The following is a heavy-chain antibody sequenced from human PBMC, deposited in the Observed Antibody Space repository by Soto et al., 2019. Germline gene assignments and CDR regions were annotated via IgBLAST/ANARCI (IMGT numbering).Heavy chain of an antibody. J-gene: IGHJ4*02. CDR1: GVKFSNYA. CDR3: AKDRRAGGNSAFYFDF. D-gene: IGHD3-16*01. CDR2: ISATGGGT. Sequence: GGSLRLSCSASGVKFSNYAMSWVRQAPGKGLEWVSLISATGGGTYYADSVKGRFTISRDNSHNTLYLQVHSLTAEDTAVYYCAKDRRAGGNSAFYFDFWGQGAQVTVSS. V-gene: IGHV3-23*01.